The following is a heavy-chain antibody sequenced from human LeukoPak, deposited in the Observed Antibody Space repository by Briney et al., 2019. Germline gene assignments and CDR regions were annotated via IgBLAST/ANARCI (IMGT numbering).Heavy chain of an antibody. CDR1: GFTFSSYT. V-gene: IGHV3-48*04. CDR3: ARTVARIGY. D-gene: IGHD4-23*01. J-gene: IGHJ4*02. Sequence: PGGSLRLSCAASGFTFSSYTMNWVRQAPGKGLEWVSHISSSGSTIYYTDSVKGRFTISRDNSKNSLYLQMNSLRAEDTAIYYCARTVARIGYWGQGTLVTVSS. CDR2: ISSSGSTI.